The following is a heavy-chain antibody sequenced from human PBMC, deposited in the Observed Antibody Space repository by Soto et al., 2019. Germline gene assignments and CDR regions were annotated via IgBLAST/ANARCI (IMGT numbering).Heavy chain of an antibody. CDR2: MDPKGGNT. V-gene: IGHV1-8*01. D-gene: IGHD2-15*01. Sequence: QVQLVQSGAEVKKPGASVKVSCKASGYTFTNYDINWVRQAPGQGLEWMGWMDPKGGNTDYAQKFQGRVTITRNTSISTAYLEVSSLSSEDTAVYFCARGRGWRDYWGQGTLVTVSS. CDR3: ARGRGWRDY. J-gene: IGHJ4*02. CDR1: GYTFTNYD.